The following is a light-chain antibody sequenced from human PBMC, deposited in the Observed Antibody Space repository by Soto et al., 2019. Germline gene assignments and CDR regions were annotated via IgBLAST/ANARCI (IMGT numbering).Light chain of an antibody. CDR1: QNINNF. CDR3: QHSYSSPT. CDR2: AAS. Sequence: DIQMTQSPSSLSASVGDRVTITCRTSQNINNFLNWYQQRPGKAPNLLIYAASNLQSGVPSRFSGSGSGTDFTLTISSLQPEDFAIYYCQHSYSSPTFGQGTKLEIK. V-gene: IGKV1-39*01. J-gene: IGKJ2*01.